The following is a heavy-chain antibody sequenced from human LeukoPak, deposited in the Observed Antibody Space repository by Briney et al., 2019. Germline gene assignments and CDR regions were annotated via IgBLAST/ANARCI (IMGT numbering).Heavy chain of an antibody. CDR3: ARVYYYYYYMDV. J-gene: IGHJ6*03. CDR2: LYYSGKT. V-gene: IGHV4-39*07. Sequence: PSETLSLTCIISGGSISSSTYYWGWIRQPPGKGLEWIGTLYYSGKTYYNPSLKSRVTISVDTSKNQFSLKLSSVTAADTAVYFCARVYYYYYYMDVWGKGTTVTVSS. CDR1: GGSISSSTYY.